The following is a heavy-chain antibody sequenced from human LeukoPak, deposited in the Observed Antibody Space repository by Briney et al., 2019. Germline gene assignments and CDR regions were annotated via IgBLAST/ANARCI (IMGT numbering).Heavy chain of an antibody. D-gene: IGHD3-3*01. CDR1: GFTFSSYS. V-gene: IGHV3-21*01. Sequence: GGSLRLSCAASGFTFSSYSMNWVRQAPGKGLEWVSSISSSSYIYYADSVKGRFTISRDNAKNSLYLQMNSLRAEDTAVYYCARDGGEYRFLEWLSPPYMDVWGKGTTVTVSS. CDR2: ISSSSYI. CDR3: ARDGGEYRFLEWLSPPYMDV. J-gene: IGHJ6*03.